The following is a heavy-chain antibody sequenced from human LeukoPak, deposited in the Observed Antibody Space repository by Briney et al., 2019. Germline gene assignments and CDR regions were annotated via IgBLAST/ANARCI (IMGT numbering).Heavy chain of an antibody. CDR3: ARSGYSGYDLDY. V-gene: IGHV4-59*08. D-gene: IGHD5-12*01. CDR2: IYHSGST. J-gene: IGHJ4*02. CDR1: GGSISSYY. Sequence: SETLSLTCTVSGGSISSYYWSWIRQPPGKGLEWIGSIYHSGSTYYNPSLKSRVTISVDTSKNQFSLKLSSVTAADTAVYYCARSGYSGYDLDYWGQGTLVTVSS.